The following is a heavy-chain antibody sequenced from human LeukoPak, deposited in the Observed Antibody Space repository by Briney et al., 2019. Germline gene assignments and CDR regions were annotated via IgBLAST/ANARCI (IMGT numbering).Heavy chain of an antibody. CDR2: INPNSGGT. D-gene: IGHD3-22*01. J-gene: IGHJ4*02. V-gene: IGHV1-2*02. CDR3: ARDRDYYDSSGYYPLDY. Sequence: ASVKVSCKASGYTLTGYYMHWVRQAPGQGLEWVGWINPNSGGTNYAQKFQGRVTMTRDTSISTAYMELTRLRSDDTAVYYCARDRDYYDSSGYYPLDYWGQGSLVTVSS. CDR1: GYTLTGYY.